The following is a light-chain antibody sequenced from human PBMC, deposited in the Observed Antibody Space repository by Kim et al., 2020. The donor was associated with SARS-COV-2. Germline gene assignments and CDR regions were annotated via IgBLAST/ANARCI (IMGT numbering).Light chain of an antibody. J-gene: IGLJ3*02. CDR1: NGHSSYA. V-gene: IGLV4-69*01. Sequence: QPVLTHSPSASASLGASVKLTCTLSNGHSSYAIAWHQQQPEKGPRYLMKLNSDDSHSKGDGIPDRFSGSSSGAERYLTISSLQSEDEADYYCQTWGTGIQVFGGGTQLTVL. CDR2: LNSDDSH. CDR3: QTWGTGIQV.